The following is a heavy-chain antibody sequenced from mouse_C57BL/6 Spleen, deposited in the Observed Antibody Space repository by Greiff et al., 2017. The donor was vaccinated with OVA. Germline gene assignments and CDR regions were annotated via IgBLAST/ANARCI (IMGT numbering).Heavy chain of an antibody. J-gene: IGHJ3*01. V-gene: IGHV1-64*01. CDR2: IHPNRGST. CDR3: ARFTYYDYDEAY. CDR1: GYTFTSYW. D-gene: IGHD2-4*01. Sequence: QVQLKQPGAELVKPGASVKLSCKASGYTFTSYWMHWVKQRPGQGLEWIGMIHPNRGSTNYNEKFKSKATLTVDKASSTAYMQLSSLTSEDSAVYYCARFTYYDYDEAYWGQGTLVTVSA.